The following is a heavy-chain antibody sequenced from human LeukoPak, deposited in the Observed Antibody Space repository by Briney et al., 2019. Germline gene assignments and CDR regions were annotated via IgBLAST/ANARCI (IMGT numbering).Heavy chain of an antibody. Sequence: GGSLRLSCAVSGFTFSNFVMSWVRQAPGKGLEWVSIISGSGGSAYYADSVKGRLTISRDNAKNSLYLQMNSLRAEDTAVYYCARESPEWRYFDYWGQGTLVTVSS. CDR1: GFTFSNFV. CDR3: ARESPEWRYFDY. CDR2: ISGSGGSA. J-gene: IGHJ4*02. V-gene: IGHV3-23*01. D-gene: IGHD2-8*01.